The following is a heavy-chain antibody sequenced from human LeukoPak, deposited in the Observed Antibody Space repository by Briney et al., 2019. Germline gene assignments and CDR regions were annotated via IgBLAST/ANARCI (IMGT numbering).Heavy chain of an antibody. CDR1: GGSIISSSYY. D-gene: IGHD1-1*01. Sequence: SETLSLTCTVSGGSIISSSYYWGWIRQPPGKGLEWIGSIYYSGSTYYNPSLKSRVTISVDTSKNQFSLKLSSVTAADTAVYYCARSGNNWNDVYYYYMDVWGKGTTVTVSS. J-gene: IGHJ6*03. CDR2: IYYSGST. CDR3: ARSGNNWNDVYYYYMDV. V-gene: IGHV4-39*01.